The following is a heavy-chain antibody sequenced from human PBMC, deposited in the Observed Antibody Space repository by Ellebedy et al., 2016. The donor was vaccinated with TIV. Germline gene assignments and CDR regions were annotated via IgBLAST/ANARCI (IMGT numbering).Heavy chain of an antibody. Sequence: SETLSLTXAVSGGSISSSNWWSWVRQPPGKGLEWIGEIYHSGSTNYNPSLKSRVTISVDKSKNQFSLKLSSVTAADTAVYYCARTRYPGIAAGMNWFDPWGQGTLVTVSS. CDR1: GGSISSSNW. D-gene: IGHD6-13*01. J-gene: IGHJ5*02. CDR2: IYHSGST. V-gene: IGHV4-4*02. CDR3: ARTRYPGIAAGMNWFDP.